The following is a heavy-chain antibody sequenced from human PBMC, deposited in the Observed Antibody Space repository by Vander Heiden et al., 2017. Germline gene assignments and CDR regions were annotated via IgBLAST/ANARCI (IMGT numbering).Heavy chain of an antibody. J-gene: IGHJ4*02. D-gene: IGHD5-18*01. CDR1: GFSLSTSGMR. CDR2: IDWDDDK. Sequence: QVTLKESGPALVKPTQTLTLTCTFSGFSLSTSGMRVSWIRQPPGKALEWLARIDWDDDKFYSTSLKTRLTISKDTSKNQVVLTMTNMDPVDTATYYCARAGYSYGYDYFDYWGQGPLVTVSS. V-gene: IGHV2-70*04. CDR3: ARAGYSYGYDYFDY.